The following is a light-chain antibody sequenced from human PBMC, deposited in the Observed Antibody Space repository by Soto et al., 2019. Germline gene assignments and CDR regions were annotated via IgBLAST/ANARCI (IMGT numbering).Light chain of an antibody. J-gene: IGKJ2*01. Sequence: EIVMTQSPATLSVSPGERATLSCRASQSVATNVAWYQQKPAQAPRLLMSSASTRATGTPARFSGSGSGTEFPLTISSLQSEDIAVYYCQQHNHWPSFGQGTNLEIK. CDR3: QQHNHWPS. CDR2: SAS. V-gene: IGKV3-15*01. CDR1: QSVATN.